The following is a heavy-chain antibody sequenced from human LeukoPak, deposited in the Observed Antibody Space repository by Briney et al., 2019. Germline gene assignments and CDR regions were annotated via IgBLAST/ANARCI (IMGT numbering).Heavy chain of an antibody. D-gene: IGHD3-10*01. CDR2: INHSGST. CDR3: ARQGPYYYGSGSYFGQKYNWFDP. Sequence: SETLSLTCAVYGGSFIGYYWSWIRQPPGKGLEWIGEINHSGSTNYNPSLKSRVTISVDTSKNQFSLKLSSVTAADTAVYYCARQGPYYYGSGSYFGQKYNWFDPWGQGTLVTVSS. CDR1: GGSFIGYY. V-gene: IGHV4-34*01. J-gene: IGHJ5*02.